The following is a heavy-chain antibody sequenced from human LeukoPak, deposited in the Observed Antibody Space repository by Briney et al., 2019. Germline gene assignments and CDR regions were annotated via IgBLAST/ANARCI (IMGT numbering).Heavy chain of an antibody. CDR3: ARGDYSA. CDR2: IKGDGSDK. J-gene: IGHJ4*02. Sequence: SGGSLRLSCAASGFTFSTYWMSWVRQAPGKGLEWVANIKGDGSDKSYLASVRGRFTISRDNAKNSLSLQMNSLTAEDTALYYCARGDYSAWGQGILVTVSS. CDR1: GFTFSTYW. D-gene: IGHD2-21*01. V-gene: IGHV3-7*01.